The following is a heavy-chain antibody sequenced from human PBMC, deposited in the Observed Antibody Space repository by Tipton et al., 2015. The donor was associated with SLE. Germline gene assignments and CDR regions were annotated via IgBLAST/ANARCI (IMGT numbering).Heavy chain of an antibody. CDR2: IFYSGGT. V-gene: IGHV4-59*12. J-gene: IGHJ4*02. D-gene: IGHD1-26*01. CDR3: ARDMGVVGAGVTPLDY. CDR1: GGSISDYY. Sequence: TLSPTCTVSGGSISDYYWTWIRQPPGKGLEWIGYIFYSGGTNYNPSLKSRVTMSLDTSKNQISLQLKSVTAADTAVYFCARDMGVVGAGVTPLDYWGQGILVIVSS.